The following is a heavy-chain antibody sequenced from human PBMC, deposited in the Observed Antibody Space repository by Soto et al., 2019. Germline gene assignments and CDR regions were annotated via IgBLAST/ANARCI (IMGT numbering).Heavy chain of an antibody. CDR2: IGTAGDT. Sequence: GGSLRLSCAASGFTFSSYDMHWVRQATGKGLEWVSAIGTAGDTYYPGSVKGRFTISRENAKNSLYLQMNSLRAEDTAVYYCAREMPTPFDWLPGGAFDIWGQGTMVTVSS. V-gene: IGHV3-13*01. CDR3: AREMPTPFDWLPGGAFDI. CDR1: GFTFSSYD. D-gene: IGHD3-9*01. J-gene: IGHJ3*02.